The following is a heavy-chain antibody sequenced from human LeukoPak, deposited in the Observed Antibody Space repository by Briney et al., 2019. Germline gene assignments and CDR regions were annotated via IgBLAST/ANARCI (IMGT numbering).Heavy chain of an antibody. V-gene: IGHV3-21*01. D-gene: IGHD3-22*01. J-gene: IGHJ4*02. Sequence: GGSLRLSCAASGFTFSNYAMNWVRQAPGKGLEWVSSISASSTDIYYADSVKGRFTISRDNAKNSLYLQINSLRAEDTAIYYCARRGYYDSSGYDYWGQGTLVTVSS. CDR3: ARRGYYDSSGYDY. CDR2: ISASSTDI. CDR1: GFTFSNYA.